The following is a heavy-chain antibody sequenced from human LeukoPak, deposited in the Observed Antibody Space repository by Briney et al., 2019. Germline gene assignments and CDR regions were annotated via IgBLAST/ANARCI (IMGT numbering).Heavy chain of an antibody. V-gene: IGHV3-30-3*01. D-gene: IGHD4/OR15-4a*01. Sequence: PGGSLRLSCAASGFTFSSYAMHWVRRAPGKGLEWVAVISYDGSNKYYADSVKGRFTISRNNSKNTLYLQMNSLRAEDTAVYYCARTQGAQDYWGQGTLVTVSS. CDR1: GFTFSSYA. CDR3: ARTQGAQDY. J-gene: IGHJ4*02. CDR2: ISYDGSNK.